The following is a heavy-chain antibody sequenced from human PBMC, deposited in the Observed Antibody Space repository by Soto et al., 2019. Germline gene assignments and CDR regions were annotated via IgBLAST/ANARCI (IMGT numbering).Heavy chain of an antibody. Sequence: QVHLVESGGGVVQPGRSLRLSCAASGFTFSSYGMHWVRQAPGKGLEWVAVIWSDGSTIYYADSVKGRFTISRDISNTLYLQMNNLRAEDTALYYCARDLRRGYGMDVWGQGTTVTVSS. CDR1: GFTFSSYG. V-gene: IGHV3-33*01. J-gene: IGHJ6*02. CDR3: ARDLRRGYGMDV. CDR2: IWSDGSTI.